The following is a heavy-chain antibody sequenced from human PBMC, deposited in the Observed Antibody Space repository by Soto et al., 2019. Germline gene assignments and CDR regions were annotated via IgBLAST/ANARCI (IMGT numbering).Heavy chain of an antibody. J-gene: IGHJ4*02. V-gene: IGHV3-72*01. Sequence: EVQLVESGGGLVQPGGSLRLSCAASGFTFSDHYMDWVRQAPGKGLEWVGRTRNKANSYTTEYAASVKGRFTISRDDSKNSLYLQMNSLKTEDTAVYYCTITLGVGATTLMDYWGQGTLVTVSS. CDR3: TITLGVGATTLMDY. CDR2: TRNKANSYTT. CDR1: GFTFSDHY. D-gene: IGHD1-26*01.